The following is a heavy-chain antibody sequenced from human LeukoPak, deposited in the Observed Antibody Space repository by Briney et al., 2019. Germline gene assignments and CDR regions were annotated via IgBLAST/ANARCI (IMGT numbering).Heavy chain of an antibody. J-gene: IGHJ3*02. D-gene: IGHD2-8*01. V-gene: IGHV3-48*03. CDR2: ISGRGIK. Sequence: PGGSLRLSCAAPRFTFSTSEPKWVRQAPEKGLEWVSYISGRGIKHYADSVTGRFTISRDNAKNSLYLQMNRLRVEDTAVYYCPREDTGVAFDIWGQGTTVPV. CDR1: RFTFSTSE. CDR3: PREDTGVAFDI.